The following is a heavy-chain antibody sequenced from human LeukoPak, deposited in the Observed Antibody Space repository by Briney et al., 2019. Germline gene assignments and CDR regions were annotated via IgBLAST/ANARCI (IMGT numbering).Heavy chain of an antibody. CDR1: GYTFTGYY. Sequence: ASVKVSCKASGYTFTGYYMHGVRQAPGQGLEWMGWINPSSGGTNYAQKFQGRVTMTRDTSISTAYMELSRLRSDDTAVYYCARYYYGSWVYDYWGQGTLVTVSS. J-gene: IGHJ4*02. D-gene: IGHD3-10*01. CDR2: INPSSGGT. V-gene: IGHV1-2*02. CDR3: ARYYYGSWVYDY.